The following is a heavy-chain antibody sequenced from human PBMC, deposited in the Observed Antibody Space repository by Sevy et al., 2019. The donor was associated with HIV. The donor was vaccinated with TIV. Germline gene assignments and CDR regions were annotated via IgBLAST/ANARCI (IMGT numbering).Heavy chain of an antibody. CDR1: GASISSSGYY. D-gene: IGHD6-19*01. V-gene: IGHV4-39*01. J-gene: IGHJ4*02. CDR3: AGPILTYNNGWSYYDY. Sequence: SESLSLTCTVSGASISSSGYYWGWIHQPPGKGLEWIASINYSGITFYNPSLKSRITISADTSKNQFSLDLHSVTAADTAIYYFAGPILTYNNGWSYYDYWGQGTVVTVSS. CDR2: INYSGIT.